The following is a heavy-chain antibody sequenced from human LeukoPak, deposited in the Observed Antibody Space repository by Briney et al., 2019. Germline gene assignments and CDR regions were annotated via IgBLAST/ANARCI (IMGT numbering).Heavy chain of an antibody. V-gene: IGHV4-59*11. CDR2: ICYSGST. CDR3: AREGPNTPNWLDP. CDR1: GGSISSHY. J-gene: IGHJ5*02. D-gene: IGHD2-2*02. Sequence: SETLSLTCTVSGGSISSHYWSWIRQPPGKGLEWIGYICYSGSTNYNPSLKSRVTISVDTSKNQFSLKLSSVTAADTAVYYCAREGPNTPNWLDPWGQGTLVTVSS.